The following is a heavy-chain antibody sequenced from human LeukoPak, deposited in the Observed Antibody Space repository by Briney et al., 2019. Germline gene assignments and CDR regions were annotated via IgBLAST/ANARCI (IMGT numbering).Heavy chain of an antibody. CDR2: IYYSGST. CDR3: ARVKRFGDYLDY. Sequence: SETLSLTCTVCGGSTSSGDYYWSWIRQHPGTGLEWIGFIYYSGSTYYNPSLKSRLTISIDTSKNQFSLKLSSVTAADTAVYYCARVKRFGDYLDYWGQGTLVTVSS. V-gene: IGHV4-31*03. D-gene: IGHD5-24*01. J-gene: IGHJ4*02. CDR1: GGSTSSGDYY.